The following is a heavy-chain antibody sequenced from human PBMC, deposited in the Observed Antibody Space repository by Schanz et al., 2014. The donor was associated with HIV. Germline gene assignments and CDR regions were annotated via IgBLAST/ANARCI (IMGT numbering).Heavy chain of an antibody. J-gene: IGHJ4*02. Sequence: QVQLVESGGGVVQPGGSLRLSCAASGFTFSIYGIHWVRQAPGKGLEWVALIPNDGNNDFYADSVKGRFTISRDNSKNTLYLQMTTLRTEDTAVYYCAKPEYDSRGNSQSHFDSWGQGTLVTVSS. CDR2: IPNDGNND. D-gene: IGHD3-22*01. CDR3: AKPEYDSRGNSQSHFDS. CDR1: GFTFSIYG. V-gene: IGHV3-30*18.